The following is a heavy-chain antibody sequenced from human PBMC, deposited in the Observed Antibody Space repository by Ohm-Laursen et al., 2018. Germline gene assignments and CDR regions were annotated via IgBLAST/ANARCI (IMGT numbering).Heavy chain of an antibody. D-gene: IGHD1-26*01. CDR3: ARDPVGATYFDY. CDR1: GFTFSSYW. Sequence: GSLRLSCSASGFTFSSYWMHWVRQAPGKGLVWVSRINSDGSSTSFAGSVKGRFTISRDDAKNTLYLQMNSLRAEDTAVYYCARDPVGATYFDYWGQGTLVTVSS. CDR2: INSDGSST. V-gene: IGHV3-74*01. J-gene: IGHJ4*02.